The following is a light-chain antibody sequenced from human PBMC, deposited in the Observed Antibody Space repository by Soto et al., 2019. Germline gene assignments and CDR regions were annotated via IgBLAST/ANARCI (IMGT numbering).Light chain of an antibody. Sequence: IELTQYPSSLSGSVGDRVTINCGASQGISSYLAWYQKKPGKAPKFLIYAASTLQSGVPSRLTGSGSGTDFTLTITSLQPEDFATYYCLQVNSFPLSFGGGTKVDIK. J-gene: IGKJ4*01. CDR3: LQVNSFPLS. V-gene: IGKV1-9*01. CDR2: AAS. CDR1: QGISSY.